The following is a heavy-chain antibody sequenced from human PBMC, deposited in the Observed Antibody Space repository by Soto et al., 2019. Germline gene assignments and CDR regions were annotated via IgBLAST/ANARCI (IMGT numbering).Heavy chain of an antibody. J-gene: IGHJ4*02. CDR1: GFTFSDYP. Sequence: GGSLRLSCAASGFTFSDYPMHWVRQAPGKGLEWVAVISYDGRVKYYVDSVKGRFTISRDDSKNTLYLQMNSLRAEDTAVYYCARSDDCDYWGQGTLVTVSS. V-gene: IGHV3-30*04. D-gene: IGHD2-21*01. CDR2: ISYDGRVK. CDR3: ARSDDCDY.